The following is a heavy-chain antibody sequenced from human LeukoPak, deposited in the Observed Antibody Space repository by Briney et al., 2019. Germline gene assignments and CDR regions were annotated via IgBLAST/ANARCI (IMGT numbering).Heavy chain of an antibody. V-gene: IGHV3-74*01. CDR1: GFTFSSYW. Sequence: GGSLRLSCAASGFTFSSYWMHWVRQAPGKGLVWVSRVNSDGSSTTYADSVKGRFTISRDNAENTLYLQMNSLRAEDTAVYYCARAGIAAPTSYWGQGTLVTVSS. CDR3: ARAGIAAPTSY. J-gene: IGHJ4*02. D-gene: IGHD6-13*01. CDR2: VNSDGSST.